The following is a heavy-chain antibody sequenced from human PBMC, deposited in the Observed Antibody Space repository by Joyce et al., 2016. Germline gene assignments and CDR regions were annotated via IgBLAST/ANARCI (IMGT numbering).Heavy chain of an antibody. Sequence: EVQLVESGGRLVQPGGSLRLSCAASGFMFSSYWMIWGRQAPGKGLEWVAKINQDGSEKNDVDSVKGRFTISRDNAKKSLYLQMNSLRAEDTAVYYCAREARMQLTYYYFGLDVWGQGTTVVVSS. V-gene: IGHV3-7*01. CDR3: AREARMQLTYYYFGLDV. D-gene: IGHD5-18*01. CDR2: INQDGSEK. J-gene: IGHJ6*02. CDR1: GFMFSSYW.